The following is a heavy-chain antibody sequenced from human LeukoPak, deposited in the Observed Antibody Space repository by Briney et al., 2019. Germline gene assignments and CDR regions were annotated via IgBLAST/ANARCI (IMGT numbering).Heavy chain of an antibody. Sequence: GGSLRLSCVASGFTVTNAWMSWVRQAPGRGLEWVGRVKSKSDGGTIDYAAPVKGRFTISGDDSKNTLYLQMYGLETEDTAVYYCTTLGRNYYYAYWGQGTLVTVSS. V-gene: IGHV3-15*01. CDR1: GFTVTNAW. CDR2: VKSKSDGGTI. CDR3: TTLGRNYYYAY. J-gene: IGHJ4*02. D-gene: IGHD2-15*01.